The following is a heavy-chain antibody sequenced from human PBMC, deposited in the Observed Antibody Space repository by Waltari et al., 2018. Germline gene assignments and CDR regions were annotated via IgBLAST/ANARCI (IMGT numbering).Heavy chain of an antibody. V-gene: IGHV7-4-1*02. Sequence: QVQLVQSGSELKKPGASVKVSCKASGYTFTTYTISWVRQAPGQGLEWMGWINTKTGNPTYAQGFTGRFVFSLDTSASTAYLQISSLTAEDTAVYYCANFGNTVVTPYHFDYWGQGTLVTVSS. CDR1: GYTFTTYT. D-gene: IGHD2-21*02. CDR2: INTKTGNP. CDR3: ANFGNTVVTPYHFDY. J-gene: IGHJ4*02.